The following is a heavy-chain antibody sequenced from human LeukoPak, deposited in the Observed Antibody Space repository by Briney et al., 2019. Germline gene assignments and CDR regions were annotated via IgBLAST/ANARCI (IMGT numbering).Heavy chain of an antibody. V-gene: IGHV3-7*01. CDR3: ARHLSGVTGYTYGRGIDY. CDR2: RKKDGSEK. Sequence: GGSLRLSCAASGFTFSSYGMHWVRQAPGKGLERVANRKKDGSEKYYVDSVKGRFTISRDNAKTSLYLHMNSLRAEDTAVYYCARHLSGVTGYTYGRGIDYWGQGTLVTVSS. J-gene: IGHJ4*02. D-gene: IGHD5-18*01. CDR1: GFTFSSYG.